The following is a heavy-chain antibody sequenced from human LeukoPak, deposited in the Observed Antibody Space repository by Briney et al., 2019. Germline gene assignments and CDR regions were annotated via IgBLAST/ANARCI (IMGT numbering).Heavy chain of an antibody. J-gene: IGHJ4*02. CDR3: ARRGDIDYGGKVSLE. D-gene: IGHD4-23*01. CDR1: GYIFTDYG. Sequence: GASVKVSCTASGYIFTDYGITWVRQAPGQGREWMGWISAYNGDTNYAQKFLDRVTMTTDTSTSTAYMELRSLRSDGTAVYYCARRGDIDYGGKVSLEWGEGALVTVSS. V-gene: IGHV1-18*01. CDR2: ISAYNGDT.